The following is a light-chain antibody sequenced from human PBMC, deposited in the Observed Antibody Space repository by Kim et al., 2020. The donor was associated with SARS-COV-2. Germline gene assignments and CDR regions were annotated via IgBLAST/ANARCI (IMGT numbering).Light chain of an antibody. J-gene: IGLJ3*02. CDR1: SLRSYY. CDR3: NSRDSSGNHWV. V-gene: IGLV3-19*01. CDR2: DKN. Sequence: ALGTTVRITCQGDSLRSYYASWYRQKPGQAPVLVIYDKNNRPSGIPDRFSGSSSGNTASLTITGAQAEDEADYYCNSRDSSGNHWVFGGGTQLTVL.